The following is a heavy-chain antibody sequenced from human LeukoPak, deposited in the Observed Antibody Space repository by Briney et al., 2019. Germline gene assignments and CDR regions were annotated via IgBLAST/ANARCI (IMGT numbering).Heavy chain of an antibody. CDR3: ANAFGDWGLSWFDP. J-gene: IGHJ5*02. V-gene: IGHV4-61*01. CDR2: IYYRGSA. Sequence: PSETLSLTCTVSTRSVSSVSYDWSWIRQPPGKGLEWIGYIYYRGSAKYNPSLKSRVTISVVTSKNQFSLKLTAENTALTAFYYCANAFGDWGLSWFDPWGQGTLVTVSS. CDR1: TRSVSSVSYD. D-gene: IGHD3-10*01.